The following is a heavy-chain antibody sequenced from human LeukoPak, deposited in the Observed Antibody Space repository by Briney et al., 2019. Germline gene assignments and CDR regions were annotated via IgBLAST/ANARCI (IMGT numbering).Heavy chain of an antibody. CDR3: AKDTFDSSGTGGPYFDY. J-gene: IGHJ4*02. CDR2: ISYDGSNK. D-gene: IGHD3-22*01. V-gene: IGHV3-30*18. CDR1: GFTFSSYG. Sequence: GGSLRLSCAASGFTFSSYGMHWVRQAPGKGLEWVAVISYDGSNKYYADSVRGRFTISRDNSKNTLYLQMNGLRAEDTAVYYCAKDTFDSSGTGGPYFDYWGQGTLVTVSS.